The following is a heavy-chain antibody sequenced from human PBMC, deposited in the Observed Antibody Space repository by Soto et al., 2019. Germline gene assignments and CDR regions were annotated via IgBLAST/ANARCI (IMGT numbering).Heavy chain of an antibody. J-gene: IGHJ4*02. CDR3: ARGTYDHYFDY. V-gene: IGHV3-33*01. CDR1: GFTFSSYG. Sequence: PGGSLRLSCASSGFTFSSYGMHWVRQAPGKGLEWVAVIWYDGSNKYYADSVKGRFTISRDNSKNTLYLQMNSLRAEDTAVYYCARGTYDHYFDYWGQGTLVTVSS. CDR2: IWYDGSNK. D-gene: IGHD5-12*01.